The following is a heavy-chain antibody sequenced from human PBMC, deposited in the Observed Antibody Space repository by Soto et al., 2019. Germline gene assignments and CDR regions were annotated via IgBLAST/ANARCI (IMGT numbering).Heavy chain of an antibody. CDR1: GYTFTSYD. J-gene: IGHJ6*02. V-gene: IGHV1-8*01. D-gene: IGHD3-10*01. Sequence: QVQLVQSGAEVKKPGASVKVSCKASGYTFTSYDVIWVRQATGQGLEWMGWMNPNSGNTGYAQNFQDRVTMTRNTPISPAYMDGNDLRSEDTAVYYCARSRGDGGMDVWGQGTTVTVSS. CDR2: MNPNSGNT. CDR3: ARSRGDGGMDV.